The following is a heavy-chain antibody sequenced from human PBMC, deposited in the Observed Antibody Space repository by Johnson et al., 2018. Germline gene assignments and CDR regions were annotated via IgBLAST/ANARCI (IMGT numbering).Heavy chain of an antibody. CDR3: GSSGWYGQYFQH. V-gene: IGHV3-23*04. D-gene: IGHD6-19*01. Sequence: VQLVESGGGLVKPGGSLRLSCAASGFTFSAYYMSWIRQAPGKGLEWGSAISGSGGSTYYADSVKGRVTISRDNSKNTLYLQMNSLSAEDKAVYYRGSSGWYGQYFQHWGQGTLVTVSS. CDR1: GFTFSAYY. J-gene: IGHJ1*01. CDR2: ISGSGGST.